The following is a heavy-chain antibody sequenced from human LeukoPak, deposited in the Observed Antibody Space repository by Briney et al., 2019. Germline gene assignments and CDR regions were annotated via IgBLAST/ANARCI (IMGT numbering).Heavy chain of an antibody. CDR2: ISYDGSNK. Sequence: PGRSLRLSCAASGFTFSSYAMHWVRQAPGKGLEWVAVISYDGSNKYYADSVKSRFTISRDNSKNTLYLQMNSLRAEDTAVYYCARVNPIWGSGSYYNNDEAYWGQGTLVTVSS. J-gene: IGHJ4*02. D-gene: IGHD3-10*01. CDR1: GFTFSSYA. CDR3: ARVNPIWGSGSYYNNDEAY. V-gene: IGHV3-30*04.